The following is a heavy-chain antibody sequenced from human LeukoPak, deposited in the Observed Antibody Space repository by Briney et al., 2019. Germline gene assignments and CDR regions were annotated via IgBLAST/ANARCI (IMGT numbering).Heavy chain of an antibody. Sequence: GGSLRLSCAASGFTFSSFAMSWVGQAQGKGLGGVSAISGSGGSTYYADSVKGRFTISRDNSKNTLYLQMNSLRAEDTAVYYCAKDYYDSSGYYPPYFDYWGQGTLVTVSS. V-gene: IGHV3-23*01. J-gene: IGHJ4*02. CDR1: GFTFSSFA. CDR2: ISGSGGST. D-gene: IGHD3-22*01. CDR3: AKDYYDSSGYYPPYFDY.